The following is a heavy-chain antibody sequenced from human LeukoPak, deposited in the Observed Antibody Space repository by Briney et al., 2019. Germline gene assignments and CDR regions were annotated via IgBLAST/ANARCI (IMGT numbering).Heavy chain of an antibody. CDR1: GFTFSDSA. Sequence: GGSLKLSCAASGFTFSDSAVHWVRQASGKGLEWVGRIRSKANSYATAYAASVKGRFTISRDDSKNTAYLQMNSLKTEDTAIYYCTRFEIPAAISNWFDPWGQGTLVTVSS. D-gene: IGHD2-2*02. J-gene: IGHJ5*02. CDR3: TRFEIPAAISNWFDP. CDR2: IRSKANSYAT. V-gene: IGHV3-73*01.